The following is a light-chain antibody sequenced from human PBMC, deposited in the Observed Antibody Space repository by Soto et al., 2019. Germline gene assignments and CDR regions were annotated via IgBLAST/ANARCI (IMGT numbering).Light chain of an antibody. V-gene: IGKV1-33*01. CDR2: DAS. J-gene: IGKJ5*01. CDR3: QQYDNLPIT. CDR1: QDISNY. Sequence: DLQMTQSPSSLSASVGDRVTITCQASQDISNYLNWYQQKPGKAPKLLIYDASNLETGVPSRFSGSVSGTDFTFTISSLQPEDIATYDCQQYDNLPITVGQGTRLEIK.